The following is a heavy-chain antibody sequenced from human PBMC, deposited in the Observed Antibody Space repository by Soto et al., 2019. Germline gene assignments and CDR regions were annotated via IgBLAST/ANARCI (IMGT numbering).Heavy chain of an antibody. D-gene: IGHD4-17*01. Sequence: PSETLSLTCGVSGDTISTGGYSWAWIRQPPGKALEWIGHTYYSGRTNYNLSLKTRVTMSIDTSKNQFSLKLASVTAADTAVYYCARETTVTTVFDPWGQGTLVTVSS. CDR3: ARETTVTTVFDP. CDR2: TYYSGRT. J-gene: IGHJ4*01. CDR1: GDTISTGGYS. V-gene: IGHV4-61*08.